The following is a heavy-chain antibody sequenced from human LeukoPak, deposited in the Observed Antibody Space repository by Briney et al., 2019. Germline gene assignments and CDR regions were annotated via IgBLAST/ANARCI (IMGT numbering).Heavy chain of an antibody. CDR1: GGSFSDYY. J-gene: IGHJ4*02. V-gene: IGHV4-34*01. D-gene: IGHD1-26*01. CDR3: ARHGGSYAY. Sequence: PSETLSLTCAVYGGSFSDYYWSWIRQPPGKGLQWIGEINHSGSTNYSPSLKSRVTISVDTSKNQFSLKLSSVTAADTAVYYCARHGGSYAYWGQGTLVTVSS. CDR2: INHSGST.